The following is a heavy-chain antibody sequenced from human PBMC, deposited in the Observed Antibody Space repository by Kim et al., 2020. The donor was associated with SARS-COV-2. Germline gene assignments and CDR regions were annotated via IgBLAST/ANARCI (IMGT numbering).Heavy chain of an antibody. Sequence: SETLSLTCTVSGGSISSYYWSWIRQPPGKGLEWIGYIYYSGSTNYNPSLKSRVTISVDTSKNQFSLKLSSVTAADTAVYYCARGDVDYSNYGYYYYMDVWGKGTTVTVSS. D-gene: IGHD4-4*01. J-gene: IGHJ6*03. CDR2: IYYSGST. CDR3: ARGDVDYSNYGYYYYMDV. CDR1: GGSISSYY. V-gene: IGHV4-59*01.